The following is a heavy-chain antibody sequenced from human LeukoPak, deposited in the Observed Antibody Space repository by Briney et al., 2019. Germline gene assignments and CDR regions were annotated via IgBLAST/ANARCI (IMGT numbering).Heavy chain of an antibody. Sequence: ASVKVSCKASGYTFTSYYMHWVRQAPGQGLEWMGIINPSGGSTSYAQKFQGRVTVTRDTSTSTVHMELSGPRSEDTAVYYCARDQEGFDYWGQGTLVTVSS. CDR1: GYTFTSYY. J-gene: IGHJ4*02. V-gene: IGHV1-46*01. CDR3: ARDQEGFDY. CDR2: INPSGGST.